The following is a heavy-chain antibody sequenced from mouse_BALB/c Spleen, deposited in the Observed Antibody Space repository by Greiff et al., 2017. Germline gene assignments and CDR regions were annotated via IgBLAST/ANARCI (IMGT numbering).Heavy chain of an antibody. V-gene: IGHV1-14*01. D-gene: IGHD3-2*01. CDR1: GYTFTSYV. CDR2: INPYNDGT. Sequence: VQLQQSGPELVKPGASVKMSCKASGYTFTSYVMHWVKQKPGQGLEWIGYINPYNDGTKYNEKFKGKATLTSDKSSSTAYMELSSLTSEDSAVYYCARESRQLGLQAMNYWGQGTSVTVSS. CDR3: ARESRQLGLQAMNY. J-gene: IGHJ4*01.